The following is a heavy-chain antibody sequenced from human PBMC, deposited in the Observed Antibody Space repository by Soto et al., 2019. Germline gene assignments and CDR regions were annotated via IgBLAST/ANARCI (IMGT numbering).Heavy chain of an antibody. CDR3: ARCPASSSLGAPPVHPSHYYYYGMDV. CDR2: IIPIFGTA. Sequence: SVKVSCKASGGTFSSYAISWVRQAHGQGLEWMGGIIPIFGTASYAQKFQGRVTITADESTSTAYRELSSLRSEDRAVYYCARCPASSSLGAPPVHPSHYYYYGMDVGGKGTTVPVSS. V-gene: IGHV1-69*13. J-gene: IGHJ6*04. CDR1: GGTFSSYA. D-gene: IGHD6-13*01.